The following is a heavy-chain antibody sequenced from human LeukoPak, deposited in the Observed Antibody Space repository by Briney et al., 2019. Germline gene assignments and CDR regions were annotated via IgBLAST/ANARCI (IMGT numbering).Heavy chain of an antibody. CDR3: ARDESLGDFWSGYFDALDM. Sequence: PGGSLRLSCAASGFTFDSYAMSWVRQAPKKGLEWVANIKQDGSEKYYVDSVKGRFTISRDNAKNSLYLQMNSLRAEDTAVYYCARDESLGDFWSGYFDALDMWGQGTMVTVSS. J-gene: IGHJ3*02. D-gene: IGHD3-3*01. V-gene: IGHV3-7*01. CDR2: IKQDGSEK. CDR1: GFTFDSYA.